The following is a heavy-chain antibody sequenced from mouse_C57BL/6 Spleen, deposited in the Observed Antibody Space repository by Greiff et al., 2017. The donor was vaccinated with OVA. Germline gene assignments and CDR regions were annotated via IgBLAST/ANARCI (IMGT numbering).Heavy chain of an antibody. Sequence: QVQLQQPGAELVRPGTSVKLSCKASGYTFTSYWMHWVKQRPGQGLEWIGVIDPSDSYTNYNQKFKGKATLTVDTSSSTAYMQLSSLTSEDSAVYYCARCSRSSIYYFDYWGQGTTLTVSS. CDR3: ARCSRSSIYYFDY. J-gene: IGHJ2*01. D-gene: IGHD1-1*01. CDR1: GYTFTSYW. V-gene: IGHV1-59*01. CDR2: IDPSDSYT.